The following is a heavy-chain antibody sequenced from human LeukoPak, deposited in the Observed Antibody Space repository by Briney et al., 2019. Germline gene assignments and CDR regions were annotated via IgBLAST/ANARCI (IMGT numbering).Heavy chain of an antibody. CDR3: AKGAVDGYAYYFDY. CDR1: GFTFDDEA. J-gene: IGHJ4*02. D-gene: IGHD3-16*01. V-gene: IGHV3-9*01. Sequence: GGSLRLSCAASGFTFDDEAMHWVRQAPGKGLEWVSGISWNSGSIGYADSVKGRFTNSRDNAKNSLYLQMNSLRAEDTALYYCAKGAVDGYAYYFDYWGQGTLVTVSS. CDR2: ISWNSGSI.